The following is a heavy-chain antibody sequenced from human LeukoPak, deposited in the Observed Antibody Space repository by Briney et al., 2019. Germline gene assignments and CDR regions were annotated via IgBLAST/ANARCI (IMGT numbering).Heavy chain of an antibody. CDR3: ARDNGSGWSNLYYFDY. D-gene: IGHD6-19*01. CDR2: INPNSGGT. V-gene: IGHV1-2*02. J-gene: IGHJ4*02. Sequence: ASVTVSCKASGHTFTGYYLHWVRQAPGQGLEWMGWINPNSGGTNYAQKFQGRVTMTRDTSISTAYMELSRLRSDDTAVYYCARDNGSGWSNLYYFDYWGQGTLVTVSS. CDR1: GHTFTGYY.